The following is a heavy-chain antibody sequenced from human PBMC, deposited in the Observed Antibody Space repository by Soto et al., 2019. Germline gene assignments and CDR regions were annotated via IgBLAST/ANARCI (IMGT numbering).Heavy chain of an antibody. D-gene: IGHD3-10*01. Sequence: QVQLVHSGAEVKKPGSSVKVSCAASEGTFDSYTINWVRQAPGLGPEWMGRIIPMVGMADYVQKFQGRVTLFADKSTSTAYIVLSRRRSEDTAVYYWATNYVSGSTHVDYWGQGTLVTVSS. CDR2: IIPMVGMA. V-gene: IGHV1-69*02. CDR1: EGTFDSYT. CDR3: ATNYVSGSTHVDY. J-gene: IGHJ4*02.